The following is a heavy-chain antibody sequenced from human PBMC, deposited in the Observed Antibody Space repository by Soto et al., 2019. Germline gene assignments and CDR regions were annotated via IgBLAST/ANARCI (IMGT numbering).Heavy chain of an antibody. CDR2: IFYLGSS. J-gene: IGHJ5*02. V-gene: IGHV4-39*01. D-gene: IGHD3-3*02. CDR3: ARHSLAIRKNNWFDP. Sequence: ETLSLTCTVSGDSIISSDFYWGWVRQPPGKGLEWIGSIFYLGSSYYNPSLKSRVTMSVDTSKNQFSLRLRSVTAADTALYFCARHSLAIRKNNWFDPWGQGIMVTVSS. CDR1: GDSIISSDFY.